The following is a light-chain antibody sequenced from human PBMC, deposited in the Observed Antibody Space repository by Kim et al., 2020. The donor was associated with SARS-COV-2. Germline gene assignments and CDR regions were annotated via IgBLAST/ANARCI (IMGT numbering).Light chain of an antibody. J-gene: IGLJ2*01. CDR3: ATWDSSLSAVV. Sequence: QSVLTQPPSVSAAPGQQVTISCSGTSSNIGSNYVSWYQQLPGRAPKLLISADNKRPSGIPDRFSGSKSGTSATLGITGLQTGDEADYYCATWDSSLSAVVFGGGTQLTVL. CDR1: SSNIGSNY. CDR2: ADN. V-gene: IGLV1-51*01.